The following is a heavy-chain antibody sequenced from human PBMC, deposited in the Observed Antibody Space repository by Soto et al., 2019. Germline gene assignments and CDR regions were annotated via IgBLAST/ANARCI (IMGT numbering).Heavy chain of an antibody. CDR2: INHSGST. V-gene: IGHV4-34*01. J-gene: IGHJ1*01. Sequence: QVQLQQWGAGLLKPSETLSLTCAVYGGSFSGYYWSWIRQPPGKGLEWIGEINHSGSTNYNPSLKSRVTIAVDTSKNQFSRKLSSVTAADTAVYYCARAPIITYFAEGAEYFQHWGQGTLVTVSS. CDR3: ARAPIITYFAEGAEYFQH. CDR1: GGSFSGYY. D-gene: IGHD3-9*01.